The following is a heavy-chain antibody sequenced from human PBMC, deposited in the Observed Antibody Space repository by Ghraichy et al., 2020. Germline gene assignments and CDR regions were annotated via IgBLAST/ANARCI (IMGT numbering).Heavy chain of an antibody. CDR2: IKQDGSEK. D-gene: IGHD3-3*01. CDR1: GFTFSSYW. V-gene: IGHV3-7*03. Sequence: LSLTCAASGFTFSSYWMSWVRQAPGKGLEWVANIKQDGSEKYYVDSVKGRFTISRDNAKNSLYLQMNSLRAEDTAVYYCARLNYDFWSGYPTYYYYYMDVWGKGTTVTVSS. CDR3: ARLNYDFWSGYPTYYYYYMDV. J-gene: IGHJ6*03.